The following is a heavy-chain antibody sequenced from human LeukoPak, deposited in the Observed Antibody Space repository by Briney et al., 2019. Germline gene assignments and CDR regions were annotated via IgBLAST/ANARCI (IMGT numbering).Heavy chain of an antibody. Sequence: PSETLSLTCTVSGGSISSYYWSWIRQPPGKGLEWIGYIYYSGSTNYNPSLKSRVTISVDTSKNQFSLKLSSVTAADTAVYYCAREDVYYYDSSGSYNNWFDPWGQGTLVTVSS. V-gene: IGHV4-59*01. CDR2: IYYSGST. CDR3: AREDVYYYDSSGSYNNWFDP. J-gene: IGHJ5*02. D-gene: IGHD3-22*01. CDR1: GGSISSYY.